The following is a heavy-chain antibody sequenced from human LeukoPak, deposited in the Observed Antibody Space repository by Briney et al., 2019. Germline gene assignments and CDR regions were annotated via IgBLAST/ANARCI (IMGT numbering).Heavy chain of an antibody. CDR1: GYTFTSYG. CDR3: ARDKHVWGIAAAGKGNY. J-gene: IGHJ4*02. Sequence: ASVKVSCKASGYTFTSYGISWVRQAPGQGLERMGWISAYNGNTNYAQKLQGRVTMTTDTSTSTAYMELRSLRSDDTAVYYCARDKHVWGIAAAGKGNYWGQGTLVTVSS. V-gene: IGHV1-18*01. D-gene: IGHD6-13*01. CDR2: ISAYNGNT.